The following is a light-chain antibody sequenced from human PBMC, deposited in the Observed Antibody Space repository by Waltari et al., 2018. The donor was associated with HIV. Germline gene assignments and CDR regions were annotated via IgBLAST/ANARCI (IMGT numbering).Light chain of an antibody. V-gene: IGKV3-20*01. Sequence: EIVLTQSPGTLTLSPGARGTLSCRASQTISSSYLAWYQQKPGQSPRLLIYAASTRATGVPDRFSSSGSGTDFTLTINRLEPEDSSIFYCQQYGDSPITFGQGTRLEIK. J-gene: IGKJ5*01. CDR1: QTISSSY. CDR2: AAS. CDR3: QQYGDSPIT.